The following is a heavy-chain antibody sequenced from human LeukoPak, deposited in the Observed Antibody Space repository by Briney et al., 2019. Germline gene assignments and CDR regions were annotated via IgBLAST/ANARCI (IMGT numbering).Heavy chain of an antibody. CDR1: GGSISSYY. CDR2: IYYSGST. Sequence: SETLSLTCIVSGGSISSYYWSWIRQPPGKGLEWIGYIYYSGSTNYNPSLKSRVTISVDTSKNQFSLKLSSVTAADTAVYYCARSSGYAEPDYFDYWGQGTLVTVSS. D-gene: IGHD5-12*01. J-gene: IGHJ4*02. V-gene: IGHV4-59*01. CDR3: ARSSGYAEPDYFDY.